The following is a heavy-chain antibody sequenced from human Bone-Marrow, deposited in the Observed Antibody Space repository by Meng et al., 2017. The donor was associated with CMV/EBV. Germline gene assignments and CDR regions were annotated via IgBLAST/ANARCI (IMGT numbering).Heavy chain of an antibody. CDR3: ARVGRGILTGYYLVNYGMDV. J-gene: IGHJ6*02. V-gene: IGHV3-53*01. Sequence: GGSLRLSCAASGFTVSSNYMSWVRQAPGKGLEWVSVIYSGGSTYYADSVKGRFTISRDNSKNTLYLQMNSLRAEDTAVYYCARVGRGILTGYYLVNYGMDVWGQGTTVTVSS. CDR1: GFTVSSNY. D-gene: IGHD3-9*01. CDR2: IYSGGST.